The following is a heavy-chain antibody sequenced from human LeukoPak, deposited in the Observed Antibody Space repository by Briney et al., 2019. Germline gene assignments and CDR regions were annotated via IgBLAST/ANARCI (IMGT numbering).Heavy chain of an antibody. Sequence: GASVTVSCKASGYTFTSYYMHWVRQAPGQGLDWMGIINPSGGSTTYAQKFQGRVTMTRDTSTSTVYMELSSLRSEDTAVYYCARAITIFGVVITYYFDYWGQGTLVTVSS. CDR1: GYTFTSYY. J-gene: IGHJ4*02. CDR2: INPSGGST. CDR3: ARAITIFGVVITYYFDY. V-gene: IGHV1-46*01. D-gene: IGHD3-3*01.